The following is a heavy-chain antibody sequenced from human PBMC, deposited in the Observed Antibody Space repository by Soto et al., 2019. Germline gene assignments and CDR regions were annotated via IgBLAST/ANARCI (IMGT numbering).Heavy chain of an antibody. CDR3: ARPQYYDILTGPRSNYYYGMDV. D-gene: IGHD3-9*01. CDR1: GYTFTGYY. J-gene: IGHJ6*02. V-gene: IGHV1-2*02. Sequence: ASVKVSCKASGYTFTGYYMHWVRQAPGQGLDWMGWINPNSGGTNYAQKFQGRVTMTRDTSISTAYMELSRLRSDDTAVYYCARPQYYDILTGPRSNYYYGMDVWGQGTTVTVSS. CDR2: INPNSGGT.